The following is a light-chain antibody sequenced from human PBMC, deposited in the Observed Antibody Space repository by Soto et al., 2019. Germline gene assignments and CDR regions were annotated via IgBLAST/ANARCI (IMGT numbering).Light chain of an antibody. Sequence: AIRMTQSPSSFSASTGDRVTITCRASQGISSYLAWYQQKPGKAPKLLIYAASTLQSGVPSRFSGSGSGTAFTLTISCLQSEDFATYYCQQYYSYPHTCGQGTKVEIK. CDR3: QQYYSYPHT. J-gene: IGKJ1*01. CDR1: QGISSY. V-gene: IGKV1-8*01. CDR2: AAS.